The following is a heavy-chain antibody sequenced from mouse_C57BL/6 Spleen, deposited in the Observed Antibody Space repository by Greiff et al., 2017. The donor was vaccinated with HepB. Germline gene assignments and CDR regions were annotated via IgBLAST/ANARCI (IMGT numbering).Heavy chain of an antibody. CDR2: IDPENGDT. Sequence: EVQLQQSGAELVRPGASVKLSCTASGFNIKDDYMHWVKQRPEQGLEWIGWIDPENGDTEYASKFQGKATITADTSSNTAYLQLSSLTSEDTAVYSCTTTGMGGDYDYDGVAYWGQGTLVTVSA. CDR1: GFNIKDDY. V-gene: IGHV14-4*01. CDR3: TTTGMGGDYDYDGVAY. J-gene: IGHJ3*01. D-gene: IGHD2-4*01.